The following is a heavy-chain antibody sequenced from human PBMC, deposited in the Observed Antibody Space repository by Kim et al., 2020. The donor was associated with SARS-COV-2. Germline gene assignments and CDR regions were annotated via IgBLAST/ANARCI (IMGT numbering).Heavy chain of an antibody. CDR1: GGSFSGYQ. J-gene: IGHJ4*02. CDR2: INDSGST. Sequence: SETLSLTCAVYGGSFSGYQWSWIRQSPGKGLEWIGQINDSGSTNYNPSLKSRVTISVDTSKNQFSLKLTSVTAADTAVYYCARGVPGYWGQGTLVTVFS. V-gene: IGHV4-34*01. CDR3: ARGVPGY.